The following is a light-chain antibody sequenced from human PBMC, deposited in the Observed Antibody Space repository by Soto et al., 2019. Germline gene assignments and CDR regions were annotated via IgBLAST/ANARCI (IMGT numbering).Light chain of an antibody. CDR3: QQRGNWPPIS. J-gene: IGKJ4*01. CDR1: ESVDIN. V-gene: IGKV3-15*01. CDR2: GAS. Sequence: ERELVEPPATLTMYPEERVTLSCRASESVDINLAWYQQKPGQAPRLLIYGASTRATDMPGTFSGRGSGTEFTLTISSLQSEDFAVYYCQQRGNWPPISFGGGAKADIK.